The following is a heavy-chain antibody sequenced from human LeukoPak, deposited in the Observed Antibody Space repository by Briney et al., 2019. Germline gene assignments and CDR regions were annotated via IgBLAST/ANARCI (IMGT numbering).Heavy chain of an antibody. CDR3: AREQQWLVPDY. J-gene: IGHJ4*02. V-gene: IGHV1-2*06. CDR2: INPNSGGT. CDR1: GYTFTGYY. D-gene: IGHD6-19*01. Sequence: GASVTVSYKASGYTFTGYYMHWVQQAPGQGLEWMGRINPNSGGTNYAQKFQGRVTITRDTSISTAYMELSRLRSDDTAVYYCAREQQWLVPDYWGQGTLVTVSS.